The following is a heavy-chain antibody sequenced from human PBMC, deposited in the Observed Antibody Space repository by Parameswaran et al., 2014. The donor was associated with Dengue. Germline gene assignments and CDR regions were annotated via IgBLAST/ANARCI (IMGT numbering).Heavy chain of an antibody. Sequence: AGGSLRLSCTVSGGSISSSSYYWGWIRQPPGKGLEWIGSIYYSGSTYYNPSLKSRVTISVDTSKNQFSLKLSSVTAADTAVYYCARRGWELLFDYWGQGTLVTVSS. CDR1: GGSISSSSYY. CDR3: ARRGWELLFDY. J-gene: IGHJ4*02. D-gene: IGHD1-26*01. V-gene: IGHV4-39*01. CDR2: IYYSGST.